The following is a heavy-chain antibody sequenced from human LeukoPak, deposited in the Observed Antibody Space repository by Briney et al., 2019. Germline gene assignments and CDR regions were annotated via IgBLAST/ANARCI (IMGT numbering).Heavy chain of an antibody. D-gene: IGHD5-24*01. V-gene: IGHV3-23*01. CDR1: GFTFRSYA. CDR3: AKDEWLQSFDY. Sequence: GGSLRLSCAASGFTFRSYAMSWVRQAPGKGLEWVSTISASGGSTGYADSVKGRFTISRDNSKNTLYLQMNSLRADDTAVYYCAKDEWLQSFDYWGQGTLVTVSS. J-gene: IGHJ4*02. CDR2: ISASGGST.